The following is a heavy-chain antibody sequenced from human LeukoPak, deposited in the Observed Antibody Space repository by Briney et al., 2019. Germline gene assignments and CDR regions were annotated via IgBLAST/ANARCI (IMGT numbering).Heavy chain of an antibody. V-gene: IGHV3-53*01. CDR2: IYSGGST. CDR3: AKDSWDTGSRR. Sequence: ETLSLTCTVSGGSISSNYMSWVRQAPGKGLEWVSIIYSGGSTYYADSVKGRFTISRDNSRNTLFLQMNSLRVEDTAVYYCAKDSWDTGSRRWGQGTLVTVSS. CDR1: GGSISSNY. J-gene: IGHJ4*02. D-gene: IGHD1-26*01.